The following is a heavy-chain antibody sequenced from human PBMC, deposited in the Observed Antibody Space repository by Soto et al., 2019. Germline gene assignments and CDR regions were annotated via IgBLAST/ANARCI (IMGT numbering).Heavy chain of an antibody. Sequence: QVQLVQPGAEVRKPGASVQVSCKASGDIFTNFDFNWVRQATGQGLARIGWMRANSGDTGHDQKFQGRVRMTRDTSMSTAYMELSSLRAEDTAVYYCARYIYGQGFQAWGQGTLVFVSS. J-gene: IGHJ5*02. D-gene: IGHD3-3*02. CDR2: MRANSGDT. CDR1: GDIFTNFD. V-gene: IGHV1-8*01. CDR3: ARYIYGQGFQA.